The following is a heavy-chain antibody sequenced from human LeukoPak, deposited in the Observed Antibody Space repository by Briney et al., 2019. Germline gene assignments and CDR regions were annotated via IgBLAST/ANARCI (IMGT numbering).Heavy chain of an antibody. CDR3: ARGRGLTVTTRFDY. D-gene: IGHD4-17*01. J-gene: IGHJ4*02. Sequence: SETLSLTCAVYGGSFSGYYWSWIRQPPGKGLEWIGEINHSGSTNYNPSLKSRVTISVDTSKNQFSLKLSSVTAADTAVYYCARGRGLTVTTRFDYWGQGTLVTVSS. CDR2: INHSGST. CDR1: GGSFSGYY. V-gene: IGHV4-34*01.